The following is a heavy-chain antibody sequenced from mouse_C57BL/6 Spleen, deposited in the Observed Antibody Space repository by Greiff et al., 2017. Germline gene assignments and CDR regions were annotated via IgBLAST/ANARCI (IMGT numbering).Heavy chain of an antibody. V-gene: IGHV2-9-1*01. CDR2: IVTGGGT. CDR1: GFSLTSYA. D-gene: IGHD3-2*02. Sequence: VKLMESGPGLVAPSQSLSITCTVSGFSLTSYAISWVRQPPGKGLEWLGVIVTGGGTNYNSALKSRLSNSKDNAKSQVFLKMNSLQTDDTARYYCARDSSGFDHWGQGTTLTVSS. J-gene: IGHJ2*01. CDR3: ARDSSGFDH.